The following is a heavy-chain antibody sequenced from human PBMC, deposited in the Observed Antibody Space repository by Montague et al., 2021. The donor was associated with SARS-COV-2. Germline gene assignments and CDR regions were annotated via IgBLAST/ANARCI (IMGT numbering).Heavy chain of an antibody. CDR1: GFAFNSYG. V-gene: IGHV3-23*03. D-gene: IGHD2-15*01. CDR3: VRARGSNCYCPSH. Sequence: FLRLSCAASGFAFNSYGMNWVRQAPGKGLEWVSVIYSGGSKTFYADSVRGRFTNSRDDSKNTVYLQLGSLRAEDTAVYYCVRARGSNCYCPSHWGQGTLVTVSS. J-gene: IGHJ4*02. CDR2: IYSGGSKT.